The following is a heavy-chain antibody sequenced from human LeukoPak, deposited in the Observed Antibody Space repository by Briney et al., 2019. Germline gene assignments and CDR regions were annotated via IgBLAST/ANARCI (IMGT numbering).Heavy chain of an antibody. CDR1: GGSISSYY. CDR3: ARVRGIVVVPAAIPAHNWFDP. CDR2: IYYSGST. J-gene: IGHJ5*02. V-gene: IGHV4-59*01. D-gene: IGHD2-2*01. Sequence: PSETLSLTCTVSGGSISSYYWSWIRQPPGKGLEWIGYIYYSGSTNYNPSLKSRVTISVDTSKNQFSLKLSSVTAADTAVYYCARVRGIVVVPAAIPAHNWFDPWGQGTLVTVSS.